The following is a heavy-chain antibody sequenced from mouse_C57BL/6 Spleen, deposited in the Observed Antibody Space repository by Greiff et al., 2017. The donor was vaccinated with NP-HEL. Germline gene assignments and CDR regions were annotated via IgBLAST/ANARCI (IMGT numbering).Heavy chain of an antibody. CDR2: ISGGGGNT. CDR3: ASSDSSGYAWFAY. D-gene: IGHD3-2*02. J-gene: IGHJ3*01. CDR1: GFTFSSYT. Sequence: EVMLVESGGGLVKPGGSLKLSCAASGFTFSSYTMSWVRQTPEKRLEWVATISGGGGNTYYPDSVKGRFTISRDNAKNTLYLQMSSLRSEDTALYYCASSDSSGYAWFAYWGQGTLVTVSA. V-gene: IGHV5-9*01.